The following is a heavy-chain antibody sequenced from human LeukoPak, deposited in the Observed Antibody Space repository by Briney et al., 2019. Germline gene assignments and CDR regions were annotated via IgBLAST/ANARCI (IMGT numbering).Heavy chain of an antibody. CDR3: ARADDNSGYYPCY. D-gene: IGHD3-22*01. CDR1: GGTFISHA. CDR2: IIPVIGLG. J-gene: IGHJ4*02. Sequence: SVKVSCKASGGTFISHAITWVRQAPGQGLEWMGRIIPVIGLGNNAPKFQGRVTVTADKSTNTVYMELNSLTSEDTAIYYCARADDNSGYYPCYWGQGTLITVSS. V-gene: IGHV1-69*04.